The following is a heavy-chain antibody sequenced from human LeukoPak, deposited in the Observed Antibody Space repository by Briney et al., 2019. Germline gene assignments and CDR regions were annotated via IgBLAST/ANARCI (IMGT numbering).Heavy chain of an antibody. CDR3: AKDRVGCFDY. D-gene: IGHD6-19*01. Sequence: PGGSLRLSCAASGFTFSSYGMHWVRQAPGKGLEWVAVISYDGSNKYYADSVKGRFTISRDNSKNTLYLQMNSLRAEDTAVYYCAKDRVGCFDYWGQGTLVTVSS. J-gene: IGHJ4*02. CDR1: GFTFSSYG. CDR2: ISYDGSNK. V-gene: IGHV3-30*18.